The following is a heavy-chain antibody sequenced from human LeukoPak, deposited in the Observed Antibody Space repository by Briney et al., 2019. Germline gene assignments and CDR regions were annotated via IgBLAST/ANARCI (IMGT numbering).Heavy chain of an antibody. Sequence: SETLSLTCTVSGGSISSYYWSWIRQPPGKGLEWIGYIYYSGSTNYNPSPKSRVTMSVDTSKNQFSLKLSSVTAADTAVYYCARDKSESGYSYGYDYYYYYMDVWGKGTTVTISS. CDR2: IYYSGST. D-gene: IGHD5-18*01. CDR3: ARDKSESGYSYGYDYYYYYMDV. CDR1: GGSISSYY. V-gene: IGHV4-59*12. J-gene: IGHJ6*03.